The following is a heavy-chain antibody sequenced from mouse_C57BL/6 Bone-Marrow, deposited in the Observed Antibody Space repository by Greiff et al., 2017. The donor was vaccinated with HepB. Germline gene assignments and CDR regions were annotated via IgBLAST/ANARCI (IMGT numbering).Heavy chain of an antibody. D-gene: IGHD1-1*01. Sequence: QVQLQQSGPGLVQPSQSLSITCTVSGFSLTSYGVHWVRQSPGKGLEWLGVIWSGGGTDYNAAFLSRLSISKDNSQSQVFFKMNSLQADDAAIYYCAEKNPVVEGFAYWGRGTLVTVSA. CDR2: IWSGGGT. J-gene: IGHJ3*01. V-gene: IGHV2-2*01. CDR3: AEKNPVVEGFAY. CDR1: GFSLTSYG.